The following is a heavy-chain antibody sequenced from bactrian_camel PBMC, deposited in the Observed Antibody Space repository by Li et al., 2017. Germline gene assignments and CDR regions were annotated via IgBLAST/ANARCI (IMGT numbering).Heavy chain of an antibody. CDR1: GYRYSRYC. J-gene: IGHJ4*01. D-gene: IGHD6*01. CDR2: LWIGGATT. V-gene: IGHV3S40*01. Sequence: VQLVESGGGSVQAGGSLRLSCAASGYRYSRYCMGWFRQAPGKDREGLAVLWIGGATTVYADSVKGRFIITRDKAKDLVYLQMNGLQPEDTAIYYCAADPPVRRCGSSWEQYSYGHWGQGTQVTVS. CDR3: AADPPVRRCGSSWEQYSYGH.